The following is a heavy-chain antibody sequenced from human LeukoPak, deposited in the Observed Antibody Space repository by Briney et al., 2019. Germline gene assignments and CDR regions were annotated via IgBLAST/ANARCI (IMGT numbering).Heavy chain of an antibody. Sequence: GRSLRLSCAASGFTFSSYAMHWVRQAPGKGLEWVAVISYDGSNKYYADSVKGRFTISRDNSKNTLYLQMNSLRAEDTAVYYCAREGFPGDYGLAGYYYYGMDAWGQGTTVTVSS. CDR1: GFTFSSYA. CDR3: AREGFPGDYGLAGYYYYGMDA. J-gene: IGHJ6*02. CDR2: ISYDGSNK. V-gene: IGHV3-30-3*01. D-gene: IGHD4-17*01.